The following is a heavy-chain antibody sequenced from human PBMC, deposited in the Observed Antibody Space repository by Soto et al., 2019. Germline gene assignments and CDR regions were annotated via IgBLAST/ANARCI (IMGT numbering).Heavy chain of an antibody. J-gene: IGHJ3*02. CDR2: ISSSGSTI. D-gene: IGHD6-19*01. CDR3: AREQASGSSGWYPHWDAFDI. Sequence: PGGSLRLSCAASGFTFSSYEMNWVRQAPGKGLEWVSYISSSGSTIYYADSVKGRFTISRDNAKNSLYLQMNSLRAEDTAVYYCAREQASGSSGWYPHWDAFDIWGQGTMVTVSS. CDR1: GFTFSSYE. V-gene: IGHV3-48*03.